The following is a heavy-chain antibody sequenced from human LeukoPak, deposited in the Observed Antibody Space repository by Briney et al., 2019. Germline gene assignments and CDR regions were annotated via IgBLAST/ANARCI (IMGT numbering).Heavy chain of an antibody. Sequence: ASVTVSCTASGYTFTIYGISWVRQAPGQGHEWMGWISAYNGNTNYAQKLQGRVTMTTDTSTSTAYMELRSLRSDDTAVYYCARTSGSSHYYYYYMDVWGKGTTVTVSS. CDR3: ARTSGSSHYYYYYMDV. CDR2: ISAYNGNT. D-gene: IGHD3-10*01. V-gene: IGHV1-18*01. CDR1: GYTFTIYG. J-gene: IGHJ6*03.